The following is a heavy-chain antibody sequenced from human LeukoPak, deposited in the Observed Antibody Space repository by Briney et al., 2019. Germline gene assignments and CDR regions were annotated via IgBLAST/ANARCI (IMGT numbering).Heavy chain of an antibody. CDR2: IYYSGST. CDR3: ARYYCSGGICYSFDY. V-gene: IGHV4-59*01. J-gene: IGHJ4*02. D-gene: IGHD2-15*01. CDR1: GGPISGYY. Sequence: PSETLSLTCTVSGGPISGYYWSRIRQPPGKGLEWIGYIYYSGSTNYSPSLKSRVTISVDASKNQFSLKLSSVTAADTAVYYCARYYCSGGICYSFDYWGQGTLVTVSS.